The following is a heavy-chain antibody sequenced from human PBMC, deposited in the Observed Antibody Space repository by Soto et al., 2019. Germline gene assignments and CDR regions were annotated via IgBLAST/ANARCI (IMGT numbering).Heavy chain of an antibody. CDR1: GFTFSDYY. CDR2: SKNKAKRYTT. D-gene: IGHD3-22*01. CDR3: TTDFSGYYDSSGYYDPGFWYHYGMDV. J-gene: IGHJ6*02. V-gene: IGHV3-72*01. Sequence: PGGSLRLSCAASGFTFSDYYMDWVRQAPGKGLEWVGRSKNKAKRYTTEYAASVKGRLTISRDDLKKLLYLQMNSLKTEDTAVYYCTTDFSGYYDSSGYYDPGFWYHYGMDVWGQGTTVTVSS.